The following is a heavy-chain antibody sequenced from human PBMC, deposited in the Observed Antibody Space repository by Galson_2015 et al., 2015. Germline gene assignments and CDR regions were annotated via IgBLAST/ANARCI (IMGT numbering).Heavy chain of an antibody. CDR2: IDSSSSAI. D-gene: IGHD3-10*01. V-gene: IGHV3-48*02. CDR1: GFIFSRDS. CDR3: ARVMGSYYYYGMDV. Sequence: SLRLSCAASGFIFSRDSMSWVRQAPGKGLDWVSYIDSSSSAIYYADSVKGRFTISRDSAKNSLFLQMSSLRDEDTAVYYCARVMGSYYYYGMDVWGQGTPVTVSS. J-gene: IGHJ6*02.